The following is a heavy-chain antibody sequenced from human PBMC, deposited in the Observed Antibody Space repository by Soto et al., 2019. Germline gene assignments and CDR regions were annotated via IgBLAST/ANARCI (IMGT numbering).Heavy chain of an antibody. CDR3: ARGARRDGYNYYAFDI. D-gene: IGHD5-18*01. CDR2: ITERGTT. V-gene: IGHV4-59*08. Sequence: KGLEWIGYITERGTTNWNPSVKSRISLSRDTTKNQFSLKVPSVTAADTAVYYCARGARRDGYNYYAFDIWCQGIRISVS. J-gene: IGHJ3*02.